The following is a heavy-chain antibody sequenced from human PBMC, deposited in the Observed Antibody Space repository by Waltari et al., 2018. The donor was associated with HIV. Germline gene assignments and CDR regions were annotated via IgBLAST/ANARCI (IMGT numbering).Heavy chain of an antibody. CDR2: INSDGSSI. V-gene: IGHV3-74*01. J-gene: IGHJ3*02. CDR1: GFTLSTYW. CDR3: ARPQAANPRLANAFDI. D-gene: IGHD3-9*01. Sequence: EVQLVESGGDLVQPGGSLRLSCAAAGFTLSTYWMHWGGQAQGRGLVWVSSINSDGSSISYADSVKGRCTISRDNAKNTLYLQMNSLRAEDTAVYYCARPQAANPRLANAFDIWGQGTMVTVSS.